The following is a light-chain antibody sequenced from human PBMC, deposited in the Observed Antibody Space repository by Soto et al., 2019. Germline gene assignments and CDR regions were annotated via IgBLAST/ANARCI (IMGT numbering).Light chain of an antibody. J-gene: IGKJ4*01. CDR1: QNINSN. CDR2: GAS. CDR3: QQYNVWPLT. V-gene: IGKV3-15*01. Sequence: EVVMTQSPDTLSVSPGEGAALSCRASQNINSNLAWYQQKPGQAPRLLIYGASTRVTGIPARFSGGRSGTEFTFTISSLQSEDFAVYYCQQYNVWPLTFGGGTKVAIK.